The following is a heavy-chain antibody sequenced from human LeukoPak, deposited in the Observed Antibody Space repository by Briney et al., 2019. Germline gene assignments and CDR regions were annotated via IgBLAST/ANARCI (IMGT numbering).Heavy chain of an antibody. J-gene: IGHJ4*02. CDR3: ARAPRDYYDSSGYPQYYFDY. D-gene: IGHD3-22*01. CDR1: GGSSSGYY. V-gene: IGHV4-34*01. Sequence: SETLSLTCAVYGGSSSGYYWSWIRQPPGKGLEWIGEINHSGSTNYNPSLKSRVTISVDTSKNQFSLKLSSVTAADTAVYYCARAPRDYYDSSGYPQYYFDYWGQGTLVTVSS. CDR2: INHSGST.